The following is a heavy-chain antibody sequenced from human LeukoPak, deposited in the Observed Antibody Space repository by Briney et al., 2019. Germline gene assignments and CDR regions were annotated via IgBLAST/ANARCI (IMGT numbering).Heavy chain of an antibody. CDR2: INHSGST. CDR1: GGSFSGYY. D-gene: IGHD2-15*01. Sequence: ETSETLSLTCAVYGGSFSGYYWSWIRQPPGKGLEWIGEINHSGSTNYNPALKSRVTISVDTSKNQFSLKLSSVTAADTAVDYCAGAGSGCRRRYYYYQDVWGKGTTVTVSS. CDR3: AGAGSGCRRRYYYYQDV. V-gene: IGHV4-34*01. J-gene: IGHJ6*03.